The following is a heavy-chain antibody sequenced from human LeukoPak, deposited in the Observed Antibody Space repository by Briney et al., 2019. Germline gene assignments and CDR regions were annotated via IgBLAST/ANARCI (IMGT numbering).Heavy chain of an antibody. Sequence: KPSQTLSLTCTVSGDSVSNGGYYWSWIRQHPGKGLEWIGYTYHSGSTYYNPSLKSRITMSVDTSKNQFSLRLNSVTAADTAVYFCARVSFAELCADYWGQGTLVTVS. J-gene: IGHJ4*02. CDR3: ARVSFAELCADY. D-gene: IGHD3-10*01. CDR2: TYHSGST. CDR1: GDSVSNGGYY. V-gene: IGHV4-31*03.